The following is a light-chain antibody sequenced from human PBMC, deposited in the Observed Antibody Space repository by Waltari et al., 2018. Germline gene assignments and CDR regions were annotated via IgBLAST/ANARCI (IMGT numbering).Light chain of an antibody. V-gene: IGLV2-14*01. CDR2: EVT. CDR1: SSDVGGYNY. J-gene: IGLJ2*01. CDR3: SSYTSSSTFSVV. Sequence: QSALTQPASVSGSPGQSITISCTGTSSDVGGYNYVSWYQQHPGTAPKLIIYEVTNRPSGVSYRFAVSKSGNTASLTISGLQAEDEADYSCSSYTSSSTFSVVFGGGTKLTVL.